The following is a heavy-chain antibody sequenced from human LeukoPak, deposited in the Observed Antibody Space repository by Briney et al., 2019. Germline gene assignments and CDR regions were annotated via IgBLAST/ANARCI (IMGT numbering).Heavy chain of an antibody. D-gene: IGHD6-19*01. V-gene: IGHV3-30*03. Sequence: GGSLRLSCAASGFTFSSYGMHWVRQAPGKGLEWVAVISYDGSNKYYADSVKGRFTISRDNSKNTVYLQMNSLRADDTAVYYCARDSALAQAVMFDYWGQGTLVTVSS. CDR2: ISYDGSNK. CDR3: ARDSALAQAVMFDY. CDR1: GFTFSSYG. J-gene: IGHJ4*02.